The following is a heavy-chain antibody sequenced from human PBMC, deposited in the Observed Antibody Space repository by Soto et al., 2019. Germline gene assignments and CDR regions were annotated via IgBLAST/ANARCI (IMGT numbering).Heavy chain of an antibody. CDR1: GGIFSTYA. Sequence: QVQLVQSGAEVKKPGSSVKVSCKASGGIFSTYAISWLRQAPGQGLEWMGGIIPLFGTPNYAQRFQGRVTITAAESTSTAYMELSRLRSEDTAVYYCARDRDDYGSGNYYNRLDFWGQGTLVTVSS. CDR2: IIPLFGTP. D-gene: IGHD3-10*01. CDR3: ARDRDDYGSGNYYNRLDF. V-gene: IGHV1-69*01. J-gene: IGHJ4*02.